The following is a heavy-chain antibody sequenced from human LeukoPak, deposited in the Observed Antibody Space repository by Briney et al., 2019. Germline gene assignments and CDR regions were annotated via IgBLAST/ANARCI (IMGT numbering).Heavy chain of an antibody. Sequence: GGSLRLSCAASGFTVSSNYMNWVRQAPGKGLEWVSYISSSSSTIYYADSVKGRFTISRDNAKNSLYLQMNSLRAEDTAVYYCARDLRAAAALFDYWGQGTLVTVSS. CDR3: ARDLRAAAALFDY. CDR2: ISSSSSTI. V-gene: IGHV3-48*01. J-gene: IGHJ4*02. D-gene: IGHD6-13*01. CDR1: GFTVSSNY.